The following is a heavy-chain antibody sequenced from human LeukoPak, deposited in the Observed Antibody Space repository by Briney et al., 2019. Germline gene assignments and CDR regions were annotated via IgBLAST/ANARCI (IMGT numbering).Heavy chain of an antibody. CDR2: IKSKSDGWTT. J-gene: IGHJ4*02. CDR3: ARPGSY. D-gene: IGHD3-10*01. V-gene: IGHV3-15*01. CDR1: GFTFSDAW. Sequence: GASLRLSCAASGFTFSDAWMSWVRQAPGKGLEWVGRIKSKSDGWTTDYAAPVKDRVTISRDDSKNTLYLQMNGLTIEDTAVYYCARPGSYWGQGTLVTVSS.